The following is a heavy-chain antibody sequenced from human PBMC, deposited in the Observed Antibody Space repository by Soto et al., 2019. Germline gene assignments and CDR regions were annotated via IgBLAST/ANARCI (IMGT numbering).Heavy chain of an antibody. CDR1: GGSFSGYY. Sequence: SETLSLTCAVYGGSFSGYYWSWIRQPPGKGLEWIGEINHSGSTNYNPSLKSRVTISVDTSKNQFSLKLSSVTAADTAVYYCARGYCTNGVCSNLYGSGSYRGYYFDYWGQGTLVT. CDR3: ARGYCTNGVCSNLYGSGSYRGYYFDY. V-gene: IGHV4-34*01. D-gene: IGHD2-8*01. J-gene: IGHJ4*02. CDR2: INHSGST.